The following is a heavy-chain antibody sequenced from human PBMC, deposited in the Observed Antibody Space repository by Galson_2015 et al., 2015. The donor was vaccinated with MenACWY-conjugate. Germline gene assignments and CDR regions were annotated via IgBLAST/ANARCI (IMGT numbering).Heavy chain of an antibody. D-gene: IGHD2-15*01. CDR3: ARPYCSGGRGDSVFDY. CDR2: INQDGSEK. J-gene: IGHJ4*02. Sequence: SLRLSCAASGFTLRSYWMSWVRQAPGKGLEWVANINQDGSEKHYVDSVKGRFTISRDNAQNSLYLQMNSLRAEDTAVYYCARPYCSGGRGDSVFDYWGQGTLVTVSS. CDR1: GFTLRSYW. V-gene: IGHV3-7*03.